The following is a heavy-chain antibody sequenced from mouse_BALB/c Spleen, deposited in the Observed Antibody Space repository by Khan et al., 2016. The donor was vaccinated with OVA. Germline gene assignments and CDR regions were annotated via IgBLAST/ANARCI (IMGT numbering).Heavy chain of an antibody. J-gene: IGHJ3*01. V-gene: IGHV1-69*02. CDR2: IDPSDSYT. Sequence: QVQLQQSGAELVKPGASVKLSCKASGYPLTSYWLHWVKQRPGQGLEWIGEIDPSDSYTNYNQKFKGKATLTVDKSSRTTYMQLRSLTSEDSAVYYCARSFLYGSSTWIAYWGQGTLVTVSA. CDR3: ARSFLYGSSTWIAY. CDR1: GYPLTSYW. D-gene: IGHD1-1*01.